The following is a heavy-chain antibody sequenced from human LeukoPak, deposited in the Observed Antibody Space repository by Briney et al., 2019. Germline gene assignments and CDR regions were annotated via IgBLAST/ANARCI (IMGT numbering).Heavy chain of an antibody. V-gene: IGHV3-30*18. CDR2: IPYDGSNK. CDR3: AKIGARLWPDY. CDR1: GFTFSSYG. Sequence: GGSLRLSCAASGFTFSSYGMHWVRQAPGKGLEWVAVIPYDGSNKYYADSVKGRFTISRDNSKNTLYLQMNSLRAEDTAVYYCAKIGARLWPDYWGQGTLVTVSS. D-gene: IGHD5-18*01. J-gene: IGHJ4*02.